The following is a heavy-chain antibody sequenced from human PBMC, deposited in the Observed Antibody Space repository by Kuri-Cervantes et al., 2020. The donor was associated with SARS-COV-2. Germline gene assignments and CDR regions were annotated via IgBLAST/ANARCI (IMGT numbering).Heavy chain of an antibody. CDR1: GYTFTGYY. V-gene: IGHV1-2*02. J-gene: IGHJ5*02. CDR3: ARDLWSVVRGVIARWFDP. D-gene: IGHD3-10*01. CDR2: INPNSGGT. Sequence: ASVKVSCKASGYTFTGYYMRWVRQAPGQGLEWMGWINPNSGGTNYAQKFQGRVTMTRDTSISTAYMELSRLRSDDTAVYYCARDLWSVVRGVIARWFDPWGQGTLVTVSS.